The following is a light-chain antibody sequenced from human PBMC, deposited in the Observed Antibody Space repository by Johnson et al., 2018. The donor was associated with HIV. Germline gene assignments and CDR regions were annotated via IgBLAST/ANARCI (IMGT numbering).Light chain of an antibody. Sequence: QSVLTQPPSVSAAPGQKVTISCSGSNSNIGNNYVSWYQQVPGTAPKLLIYDNNKRPSGIPDRFSGSKSGTSATLGITGLQTGDEADYYCGTWDSSLSGGVFGTGTKVTVL. J-gene: IGLJ1*01. CDR1: NSNIGNNY. CDR3: GTWDSSLSGGV. CDR2: DNN. V-gene: IGLV1-51*01.